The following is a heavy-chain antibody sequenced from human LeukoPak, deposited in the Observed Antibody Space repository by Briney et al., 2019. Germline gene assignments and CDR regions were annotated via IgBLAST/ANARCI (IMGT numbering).Heavy chain of an antibody. Sequence: GGSLRLSCAASGFTFSSYWMHWVRQAPGKGLEWVSAISGSGGSTYYADSVKGRFTISRDNSKNTLYLQMNSLRAEDTAVYYCARRYYYDSSGYYAFDYWGQGTLVTVSS. D-gene: IGHD3-22*01. V-gene: IGHV3-23*01. J-gene: IGHJ4*02. CDR3: ARRYYYDSSGYYAFDY. CDR1: GFTFSSYW. CDR2: ISGSGGST.